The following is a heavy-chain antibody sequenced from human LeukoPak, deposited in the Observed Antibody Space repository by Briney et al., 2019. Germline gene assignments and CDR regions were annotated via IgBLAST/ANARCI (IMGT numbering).Heavy chain of an antibody. J-gene: IGHJ5*02. CDR2: IWYDGTRT. Sequence: GGSLRLSCAASGLNLSSYAMHWVRQAPGKGLEWVAVIWYDGTRTYYAESVKGRFTISRDNAKNSLYLQMNSLRAEDTALYYCAKTGYCSSTSCYDWFDPWGQGTLVTVSS. D-gene: IGHD2-2*01. CDR3: AKTGYCSSTSCYDWFDP. CDR1: GLNLSSYA. V-gene: IGHV3-33*03.